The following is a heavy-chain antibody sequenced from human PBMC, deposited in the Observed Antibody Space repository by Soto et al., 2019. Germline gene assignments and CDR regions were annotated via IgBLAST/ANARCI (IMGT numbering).Heavy chain of an antibody. CDR3: ARDGENLSGSYLSSIYYYYYYGMDV. CDR2: INHSGST. J-gene: IGHJ6*02. CDR1: GGSFSGYY. D-gene: IGHD1-26*01. Sequence: SETLSLTCAVYGGSFSGYYWRWIRQPPGKGLEWIGEINHSGSTNYNPSLKSRVTISVDTSKNQFSLKLSSVTAEDTAVYYCARDGENLSGSYLSSIYYYYYYGMDVWGQGTTVTVSS. V-gene: IGHV4-34*01.